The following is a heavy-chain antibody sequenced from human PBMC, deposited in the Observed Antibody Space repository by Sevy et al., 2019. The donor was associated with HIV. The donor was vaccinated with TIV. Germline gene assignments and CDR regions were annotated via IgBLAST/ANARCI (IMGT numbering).Heavy chain of an antibody. J-gene: IGHJ6*02. D-gene: IGHD3-10*01. V-gene: IGHV4-59*03. CDR1: GGSIRSYY. CDR2: IDYSGST. CDR3: GGLDYHYYHTMDV. Sequence: SETLSLTCAVSGGSIRSYYWSWIRQSPGKGLEWIGHIDYSGSTNYNPSLKSRVSMSIDTSTNRFSLKLSSVTAADTALYYCGGLDYHYYHTMDVWGQGTTVTVSS.